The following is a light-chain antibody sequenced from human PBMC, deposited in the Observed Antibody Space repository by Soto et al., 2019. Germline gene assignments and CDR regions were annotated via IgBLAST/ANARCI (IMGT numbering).Light chain of an antibody. Sequence: DIQMTQSPSSVSASVGDRVTITCRASQGISSWLGWYQQKPGKAPKLLIYAASSLQSGVPPRFSGSGSGTDFTLTISSLQPEDFATYYCQQGNSFPITFGQGTRLEMK. V-gene: IGKV1-12*01. CDR1: QGISSW. CDR2: AAS. J-gene: IGKJ5*01. CDR3: QQGNSFPIT.